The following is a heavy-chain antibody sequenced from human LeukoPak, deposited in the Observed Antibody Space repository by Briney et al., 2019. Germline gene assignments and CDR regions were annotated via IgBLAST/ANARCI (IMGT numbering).Heavy chain of an antibody. J-gene: IGHJ4*02. CDR1: GGTFSSYA. CDR2: IIPILGIA. D-gene: IGHD6-19*01. Sequence: SVKVSCKASGGTFSSYAISWVRQAPGQGLEWMGRIIPILGIANYAQKFQGRVTITADKSTSTAYMELSSLKASDTAMYYCARLLRGYSSGAAGVFDYWGQGTLVTVSS. V-gene: IGHV1-69*04. CDR3: ARLLRGYSSGAAGVFDY.